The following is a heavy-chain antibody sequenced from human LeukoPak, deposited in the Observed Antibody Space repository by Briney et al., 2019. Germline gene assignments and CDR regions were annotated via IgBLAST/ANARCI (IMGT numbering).Heavy chain of an antibody. Sequence: GESLKISCKGSGYSFTSYWIGWVRQMPGKGLEWMGIIYPGDSDIRYSPSFQGQVTISADKSISTAYLQWSSLKASGTAMYYCARRIVGAIQGRTYWYFDLWGRGTLVTVSS. CDR1: GYSFTSYW. CDR2: IYPGDSDI. V-gene: IGHV5-51*01. CDR3: ARRIVGAIQGRTYWYFDL. J-gene: IGHJ2*01. D-gene: IGHD1-26*01.